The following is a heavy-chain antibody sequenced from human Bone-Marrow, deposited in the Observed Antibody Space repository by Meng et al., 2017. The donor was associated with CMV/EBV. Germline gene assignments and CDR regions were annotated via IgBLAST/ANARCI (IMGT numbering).Heavy chain of an antibody. CDR2: IYVGGST. J-gene: IGHJ4*02. CDR3: AKSITMVRGDPDY. D-gene: IGHD3-10*01. V-gene: IGHV3-53*05. Sequence: GGSLRLSCEASELTVSSNYMSWVRQAPGKGLEWVSAIYVGGSTYYADSVKGRFTISRDNLKNTVRLQMNSLRGEDTAVYYCAKSITMVRGDPDYWGQGTLVTVSS. CDR1: ELTVSSNY.